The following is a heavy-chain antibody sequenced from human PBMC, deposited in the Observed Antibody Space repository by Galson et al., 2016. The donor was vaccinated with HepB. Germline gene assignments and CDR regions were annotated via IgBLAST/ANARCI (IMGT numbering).Heavy chain of an antibody. CDR3: AKYLDYYDSSGVDY. D-gene: IGHD3-22*01. J-gene: IGHJ4*02. V-gene: IGHV3-23*01. CDR1: GFTFNNYA. CDR2: ISGGGGST. Sequence: SLRLSCAASGFTFNNYAMSWVRQAPGKGLEWVSAISGGGGSTYYANSVRGRFTISRDNSKNTLYLQMNSLRAEDTALYYCAKYLDYYDSSGVDYWGQGTLVTVSS.